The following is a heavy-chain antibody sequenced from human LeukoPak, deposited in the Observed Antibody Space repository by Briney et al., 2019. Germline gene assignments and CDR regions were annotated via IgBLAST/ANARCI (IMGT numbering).Heavy chain of an antibody. D-gene: IGHD2-15*01. V-gene: IGHV4-59*11. J-gene: IGHJ5*02. CDR3: ASGSYRFDP. CDR2: IYYSGST. CDR1: GGSISSHY. Sequence: SETLSLTCTVSGGSISSHYWSWIRQPPGKGLEWIGYIYYSGSTNYNSSLKGRVSISVDTSKNQFSLKLSSVTAADTAVYYCASGSYRFDPLGQGTLVTVS.